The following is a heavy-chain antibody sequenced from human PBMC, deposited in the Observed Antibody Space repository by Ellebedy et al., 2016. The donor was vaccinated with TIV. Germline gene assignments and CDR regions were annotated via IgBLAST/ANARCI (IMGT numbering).Heavy chain of an antibody. CDR2: SNAGNGNT. CDR3: ARKSSGYGYGSFGY. J-gene: IGHJ4*02. Sequence: AASVKVSCKASGYTFTSYAMHWVRQAPGQRLGGMGWSNAGNGNTKYSQKFQGRVTITRDTSASTAYMELSSLRSEDTDVYYCARKSSGYGYGSFGYWGQGTLVTVSS. V-gene: IGHV1-3*01. CDR1: GYTFTSYA. D-gene: IGHD5-18*01.